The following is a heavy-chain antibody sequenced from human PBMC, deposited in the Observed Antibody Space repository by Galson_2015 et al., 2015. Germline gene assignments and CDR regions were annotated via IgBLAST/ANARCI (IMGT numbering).Heavy chain of an antibody. Sequence: SLRLSCAASGFTFSSCGMHWVRHAPGKGLEWVALISDEGSIKEYADSVKGRFTISRDNSKNTLSLQMNSLRAEDTAIYYCAKDNEGYCSDGHCYSYYYYGMDVWGQGTTVTVSS. CDR2: ISDEGSIK. J-gene: IGHJ6*02. D-gene: IGHD2-15*01. V-gene: IGHV3-30*18. CDR1: GFTFSSCG. CDR3: AKDNEGYCSDGHCYSYYYYGMDV.